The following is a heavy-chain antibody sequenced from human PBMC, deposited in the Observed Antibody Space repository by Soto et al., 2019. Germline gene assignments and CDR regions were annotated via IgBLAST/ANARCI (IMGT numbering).Heavy chain of an antibody. CDR1: GFTFSSYS. CDR2: IRSSPSTI. Sequence: GGSLRLSCAASGFTFSSYSMNWVRQAPGKGLEWISYIRSSPSTIYYADSVKGRFTISRDDAKNSLSLQMNSLRDEDTAVYYCARDYNYVLAFWGQGTTVTVSS. D-gene: IGHD2-2*02. CDR3: ARDYNYVLAF. V-gene: IGHV3-48*02. J-gene: IGHJ6*02.